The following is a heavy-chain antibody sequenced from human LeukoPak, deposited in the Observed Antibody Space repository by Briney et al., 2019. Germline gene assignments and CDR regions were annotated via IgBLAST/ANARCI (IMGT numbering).Heavy chain of an antibody. D-gene: IGHD6-6*01. V-gene: IGHV3-15*01. CDR2: IKSKTDGGTT. CDR3: ATGQQLVPDY. CDR1: GFTFTSAW. J-gene: IGHJ4*02. Sequence: KLGGSLRLSCAASGFTFTSAWMTWVRQAPGKGLEWVGRIKSKTDGGTTDYAAPVKGRITISRDDSKNALYLQVNSLKTEDTAVYYCATGQQLVPDYWGQGTLVTVSS.